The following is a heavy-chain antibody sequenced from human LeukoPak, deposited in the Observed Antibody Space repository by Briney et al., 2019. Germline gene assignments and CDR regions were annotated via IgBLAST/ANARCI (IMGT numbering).Heavy chain of an antibody. V-gene: IGHV4-59*01. D-gene: IGHD3-22*01. CDR3: ARFYYDSSGRFDY. Sequence: SETLSLTCTVSGGSISSYYWSWIRQPPGKGLEWIGYIYYSGSTNYNPSLKSRVTTSVDTSKNQFSLKLSSVTAADTAVYYCARFYYDSSGRFDYWGQGTLVTVSS. J-gene: IGHJ4*02. CDR2: IYYSGST. CDR1: GGSISSYY.